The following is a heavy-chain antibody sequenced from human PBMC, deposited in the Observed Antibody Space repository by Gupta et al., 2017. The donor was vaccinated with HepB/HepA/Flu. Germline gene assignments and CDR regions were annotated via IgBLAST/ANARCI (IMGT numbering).Heavy chain of an antibody. J-gene: IGHJ4*02. V-gene: IGHV3-9*01. CDR2: ISWNSGSI. D-gene: IGHD5-12*01. CDR1: GFPFDAYA. CDR3: AKSIQQVAWPGAVDY. Sequence: EVQLVESGGGLVQPGRSLRLSCAASGFPFDAYAIHWVGQAPGKGLEWVSGISWNSGSIGYADSVKGRFTISRDNAKISLYLQMNSLRAEDTALNYCAKSIQQVAWPGAVDYWGQGTLVTVSS.